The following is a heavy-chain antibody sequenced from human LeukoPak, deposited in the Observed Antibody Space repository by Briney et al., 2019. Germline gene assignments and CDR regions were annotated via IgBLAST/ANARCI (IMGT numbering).Heavy chain of an antibody. CDR1: GGSFSGYY. CDR3: ARRSRGQLERNYYYMDV. J-gene: IGHJ6*03. Sequence: SSETLSLTCAVYGGSFSGYYWSWIRQPPGKGLEWIGEINHSGSTNYNPSLKSRVTISVDTSKNQFSLKLSSVTAADTAVYYCARRSRGQLERNYYYMDVWGKGTTVTISS. V-gene: IGHV4-34*01. CDR2: INHSGST. D-gene: IGHD1-1*01.